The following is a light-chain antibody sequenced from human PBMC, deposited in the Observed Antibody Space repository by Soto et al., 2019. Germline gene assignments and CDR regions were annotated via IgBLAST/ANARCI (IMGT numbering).Light chain of an antibody. CDR1: QSLLHSNGYNY. V-gene: IGKV2-28*01. J-gene: IGKJ1*01. Sequence: DIVMTQSPLSLPVTPGEPASISCRSSQSLLHSNGYNYLDWYLQKPGQSPQLLIYLGSYRASGVPDRFSGSGSGTDFTLKISRVEAEDVGVYYCMQALRTWTFGQGTKVEIK. CDR3: MQALRTWT. CDR2: LGS.